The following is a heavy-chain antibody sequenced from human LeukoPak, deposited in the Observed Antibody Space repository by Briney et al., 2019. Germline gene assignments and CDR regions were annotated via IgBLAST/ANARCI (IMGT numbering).Heavy chain of an antibody. CDR3: AREPQHYYDRWSWFDP. CDR1: GGSVSSNSAA. J-gene: IGHJ5*02. Sequence: SQTLSLTCSISGGSVSSNSAAWNWIRQSPSRGLEWLGRTYYRSKWYNDYAVSVKSRITVKSDTSKNQFSLKLSSVTAADTAVYYCAREPQHYYDRWSWFDPWGQGTLVTVSS. CDR2: TYYRSKWYN. D-gene: IGHD3-22*01. V-gene: IGHV6-1*01.